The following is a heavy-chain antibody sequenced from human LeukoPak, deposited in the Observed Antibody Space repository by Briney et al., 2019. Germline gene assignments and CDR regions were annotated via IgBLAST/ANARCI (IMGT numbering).Heavy chain of an antibody. CDR2: IYYSGST. CDR3: ARGTAAEYGSGTYYDDY. V-gene: IGHV4-59*12. D-gene: IGHD3-10*01. J-gene: IGHJ4*02. CDR1: GGSISSYY. Sequence: SGTLSLTCTVSGGSISSYYWSWIRQPPVKGLEWIGYIYYSGSTNYNPSLKSRVTISVDTSKNQFSLNLSSVTAADTAVYYCARGTAAEYGSGTYYDDYWGQGTLVSVSS.